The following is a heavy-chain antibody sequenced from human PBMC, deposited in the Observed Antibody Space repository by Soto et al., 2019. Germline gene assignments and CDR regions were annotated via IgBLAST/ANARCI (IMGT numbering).Heavy chain of an antibody. CDR2: IKQDGSEK. Sequence: GGSLRLSCAASGFTFSSYWMSWVRQAPGKGLEWVANIKQDGSEKYYVDSVKGRFTISRDNAKNSLYLQMNSLRAEDTAVYYCARVGGVVVVAATLGVYDYWGQGTLVTVSS. V-gene: IGHV3-7*01. J-gene: IGHJ4*02. D-gene: IGHD2-15*01. CDR1: GFTFSSYW. CDR3: ARVGGVVVVAATLGVYDY.